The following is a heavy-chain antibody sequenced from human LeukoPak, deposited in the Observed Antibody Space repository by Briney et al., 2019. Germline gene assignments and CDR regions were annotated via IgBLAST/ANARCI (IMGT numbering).Heavy chain of an antibody. V-gene: IGHV3-23*01. CDR3: AKGKLRYMDV. Sequence: GGSLRLSFAASVFTFSSYPMSWVRQAPGKGLEWVSAISGSGGSTYYADSVKGRFTISRDNSKNTLYLQMNSLRAEDTAVYYCAKGKLRYMDVWGKGTTVTVSS. D-gene: IGHD4-17*01. CDR1: VFTFSSYP. CDR2: ISGSGGST. J-gene: IGHJ6*03.